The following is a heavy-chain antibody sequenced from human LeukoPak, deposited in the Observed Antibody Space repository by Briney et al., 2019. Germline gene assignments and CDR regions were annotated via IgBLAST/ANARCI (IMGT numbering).Heavy chain of an antibody. CDR2: IRSKANSYAT. J-gene: IGHJ4*02. CDR1: GFTFSSYS. CDR3: TSIAARPAPRGY. Sequence: QPGGSLRLSCAASGFTFSSYSMNWVRQASGKGLEWVGRIRSKANSYATAYAASVKGRFTISRDDSKNTAYLQMNSLKTEDTAVYYCTSIAARPAPRGYWGQGTLVTVSS. V-gene: IGHV3-73*01. D-gene: IGHD6-6*01.